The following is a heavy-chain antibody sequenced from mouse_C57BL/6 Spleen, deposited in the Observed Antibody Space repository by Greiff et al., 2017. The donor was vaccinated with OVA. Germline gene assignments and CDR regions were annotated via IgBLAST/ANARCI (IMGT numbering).Heavy chain of an antibody. V-gene: IGHV5-17*01. J-gene: IGHJ2*01. Sequence: EVQLVESGGGLVKPGGSLKLSCAASGFTFSDYGMHWVRQAPEKGLEWVAYISSGSSTIYYADKVKGRFTISRDNAKNTLFLQLTSLRSEDTAMYYCARGELGRYFDYWGQGTTLTVSS. CDR3: ARGELGRYFDY. CDR2: ISSGSSTI. D-gene: IGHD4-1*01. CDR1: GFTFSDYG.